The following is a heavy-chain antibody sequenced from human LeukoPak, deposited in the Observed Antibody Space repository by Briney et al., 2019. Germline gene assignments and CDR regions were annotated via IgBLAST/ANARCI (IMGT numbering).Heavy chain of an antibody. V-gene: IGHV3-23*01. CDR1: GFTFTTYA. Sequence: GGSLRLSCAASGFTFTTYAMNWVRQAPGKGLEWVSRIRVSDGAKFYADSVTGRFTISRDNSKYIMFLQMNRMRGEDTAVYYCAKEPRWERVHSFDIWGQGTMVTVSS. D-gene: IGHD1-1*01. J-gene: IGHJ3*02. CDR2: IRVSDGAK. CDR3: AKEPRWERVHSFDI.